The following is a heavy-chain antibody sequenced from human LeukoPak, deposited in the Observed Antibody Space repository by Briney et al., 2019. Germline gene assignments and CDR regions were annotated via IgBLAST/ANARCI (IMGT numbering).Heavy chain of an antibody. J-gene: IGHJ3*02. CDR3: AKDIAAAGNDAFDI. Sequence: GGSLRLSCAASGFTFSSYGMHWVRQAPGKGLEWVAFIRYDGSNKYYADSVKGRFTISRDNSKNTLYLQMNSLRAEDTAVCYCAKDIAAAGNDAFDIWGQGTMVTVSS. CDR2: IRYDGSNK. CDR1: GFTFSSYG. D-gene: IGHD6-13*01. V-gene: IGHV3-30*02.